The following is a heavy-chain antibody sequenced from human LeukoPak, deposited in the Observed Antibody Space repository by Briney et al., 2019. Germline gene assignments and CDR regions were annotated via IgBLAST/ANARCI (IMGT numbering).Heavy chain of an antibody. V-gene: IGHV3-30*02. CDR2: IQYDGSSE. Sequence: GGSLRLSCATSGFTFSSYGIHWVRQAPGKGLEWVAFIQYDGSSEFYADSVKGRFTISRDNSKNTLYLQMNSLRAEDTAVYYCAKWTRAFCSSTSCYLDYFDYWGQGTLVTVSS. CDR1: GFTFSSYG. J-gene: IGHJ4*02. CDR3: AKWTRAFCSSTSCYLDYFDY. D-gene: IGHD2-2*01.